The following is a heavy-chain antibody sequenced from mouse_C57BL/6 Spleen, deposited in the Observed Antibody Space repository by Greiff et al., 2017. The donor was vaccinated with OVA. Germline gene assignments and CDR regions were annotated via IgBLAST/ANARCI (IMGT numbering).Heavy chain of an antibody. CDR2: IRLKSDNYAT. Sequence: EVKLMESGGGLVQPGGSMKLSCVASGFTFSNYWMNWVRQSPEKGLEWVAQIRLKSDNYATHYAESVKGWFTISRDDSKSSVYLQMNNLRAEDTGIYYCSWAWFAYWGQGTLVTVSA. CDR1: GFTFSNYW. D-gene: IGHD4-1*01. CDR3: SWAWFAY. J-gene: IGHJ3*01. V-gene: IGHV6-3*01.